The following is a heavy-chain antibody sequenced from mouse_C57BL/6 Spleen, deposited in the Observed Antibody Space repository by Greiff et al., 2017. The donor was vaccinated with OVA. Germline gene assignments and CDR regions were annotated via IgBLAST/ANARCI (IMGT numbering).Heavy chain of an antibody. Sequence: QVQLQQSGAELMKPGASVKLSCKATGYTFTGYWIEWVKQRPGHGLEWIGEILPGSGSTNYNEKFKGKATFTADTSSNTAYMQLSSLTTEDSAIYYCARGGYYDYDREAWFAYWGQGTLVTVSA. D-gene: IGHD2-4*01. CDR1: GYTFTGYW. J-gene: IGHJ3*01. V-gene: IGHV1-9*01. CDR3: ARGGYYDYDREAWFAY. CDR2: ILPGSGST.